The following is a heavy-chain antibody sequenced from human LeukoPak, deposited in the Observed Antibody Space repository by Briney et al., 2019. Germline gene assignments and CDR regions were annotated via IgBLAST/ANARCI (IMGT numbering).Heavy chain of an antibody. CDR2: ISGSGGST. Sequence: GGSLRLSCAASGFTFSSYGMHWVRQAPGKGLEWVSAISGSGGSTYYADSVKGRFTISRDNSESTLYLQMNSLRAEDTAVYYCAKVMSSGWYFDYWGQGTLVTVSS. V-gene: IGHV3-23*01. CDR3: AKVMSSGWYFDY. CDR1: GFTFSSYG. J-gene: IGHJ4*02. D-gene: IGHD6-19*01.